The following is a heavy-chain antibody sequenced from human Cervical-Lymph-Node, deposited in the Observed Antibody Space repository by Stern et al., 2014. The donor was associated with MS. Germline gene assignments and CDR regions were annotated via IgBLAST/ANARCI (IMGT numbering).Heavy chain of an antibody. Sequence: EVQLVESGGGLVPPGGSLRLSCAASGFIFTSYAMHWVRQAPGKGLEYVSAITGNGGSTYYANSVKGRFNISRDNSKNTLSLQMDSLRAEDMAVYYCARDPRYWGQGTLVTVSS. CDR2: ITGNGGST. CDR3: ARDPRY. V-gene: IGHV3-64*01. CDR1: GFIFTSYA. J-gene: IGHJ4*02.